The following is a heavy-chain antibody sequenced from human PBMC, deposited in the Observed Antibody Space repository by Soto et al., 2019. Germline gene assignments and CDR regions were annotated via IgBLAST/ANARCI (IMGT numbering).Heavy chain of an antibody. CDR2: ISWNSGTI. CDR1: GFSFDDYA. V-gene: IGHV3-9*01. J-gene: IGHJ6*02. D-gene: IGHD2-21*02. Sequence: EVQVVESGGGLVQPGRSLRLSCAASGFSFDDYAMHWVRQAPGKGLEWVSGISWNSGTIGYADSVKGRFNISRDNAKNSLYLRMNSLRAEDTALYYCAKSTCGTANGMGVWGQGTTVTVSS. CDR3: AKSTCGTANGMGV.